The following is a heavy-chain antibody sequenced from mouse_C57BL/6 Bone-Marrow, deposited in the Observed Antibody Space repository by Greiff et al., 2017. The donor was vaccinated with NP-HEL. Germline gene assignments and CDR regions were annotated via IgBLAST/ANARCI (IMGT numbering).Heavy chain of an antibody. CDR1: GYTFTSYW. D-gene: IGHD1-1*01. V-gene: IGHV1-59*01. CDR2: IDPSDSYT. Sequence: VQLQQPGAELVRPGTSVKLSCKASGYTFTSYWMHWVKQRPGQGLEWIGVIDPSDSYTNYNQKFKGKATLTVDTSSSTAYMQLSSLTSEDSAVYYCARCPHYYGSSSWFAYWGQGTLVTVSA. CDR3: ARCPHYYGSSSWFAY. J-gene: IGHJ3*01.